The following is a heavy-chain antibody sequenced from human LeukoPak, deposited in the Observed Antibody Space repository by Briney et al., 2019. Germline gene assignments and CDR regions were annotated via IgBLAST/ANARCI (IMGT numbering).Heavy chain of an antibody. Sequence: GGSLRLSCAASGFTFSSYSMNWVRQAPGKGLEWVSYISSSSSTIYYADSVKGRFTTSRDNAKNSLFLQMNSLRAEDTAVYYCARGNYYGSGRAFDIWGQGTMVTVSS. CDR1: GFTFSSYS. CDR3: ARGNYYGSGRAFDI. CDR2: ISSSSSTI. D-gene: IGHD3-10*01. J-gene: IGHJ3*02. V-gene: IGHV3-48*04.